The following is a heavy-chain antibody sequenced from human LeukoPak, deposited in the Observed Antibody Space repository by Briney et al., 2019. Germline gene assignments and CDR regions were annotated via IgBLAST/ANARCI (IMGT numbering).Heavy chain of an antibody. J-gene: IGHJ3*02. CDR2: IYYSGST. CDR3: ARRTIYPPRLGNDAFGI. D-gene: IGHD3-9*01. Sequence: PSETLSLTCTVSGGSISSYYWSWIRQPPGKGLEWIGYIYYSGSTNYNPSLKSRVTISVDTSKNQFSLKLSSVTAGDTAVYYCARRTIYPPRLGNDAFGIWGQGTMVTVSS. CDR1: GGSISSYY. V-gene: IGHV4-59*01.